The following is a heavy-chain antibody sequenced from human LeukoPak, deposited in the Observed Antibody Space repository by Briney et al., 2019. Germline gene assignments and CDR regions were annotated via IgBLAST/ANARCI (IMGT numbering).Heavy chain of an antibody. J-gene: IGHJ3*02. D-gene: IGHD1-26*01. CDR1: GFTFSSYW. Sequence: GGSLRLSCAASGFTFSSYWMTWVRQAPGKGLEWVANIKLDGSEQYYVDSVKGRFTISTDNAKSSMFLQMNSLRAGDTAVYYCARAPIGRAYAFDIWGQGTMVTVSS. V-gene: IGHV3-7*01. CDR2: IKLDGSEQ. CDR3: ARAPIGRAYAFDI.